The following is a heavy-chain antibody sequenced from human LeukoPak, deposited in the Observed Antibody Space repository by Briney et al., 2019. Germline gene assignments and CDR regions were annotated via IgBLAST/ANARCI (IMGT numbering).Heavy chain of an antibody. Sequence: ASVKVSCKASGYTFTSYYMHWVRQAPGQGLEWMGIINPSGGSTSYAQKFQGRVTMTRDTSTSTVYMELSSLRSEDTAVCYCARVSGYSSSWPYYFDYWGQGTLVTVSS. V-gene: IGHV1-46*01. CDR1: GYTFTSYY. D-gene: IGHD6-13*01. CDR3: ARVSGYSSSWPYYFDY. CDR2: INPSGGST. J-gene: IGHJ4*02.